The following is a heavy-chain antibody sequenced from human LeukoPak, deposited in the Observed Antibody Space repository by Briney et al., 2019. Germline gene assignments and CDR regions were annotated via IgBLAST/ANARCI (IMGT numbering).Heavy chain of an antibody. CDR3: ARGLAYCGGDCHFDY. V-gene: IGHV1-69*04. CDR2: IIPILGIA. D-gene: IGHD2-21*02. CDR1: GGTYSSYA. J-gene: IGHJ4*02. Sequence: SVKVSCKASGGTYSSYAISWVRQAPGQGLEWMGRIIPILGIANYAQKFQGRVTITADKSTSTAYMELSSLRSEDTAVYYCARGLAYCGGDCHFDYWGQGTLVTVSS.